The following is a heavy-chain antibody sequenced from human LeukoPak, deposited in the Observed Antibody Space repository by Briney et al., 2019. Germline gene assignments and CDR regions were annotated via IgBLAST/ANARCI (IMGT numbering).Heavy chain of an antibody. CDR3: AKDKAVRGDIVGDWFDP. CDR1: GFTFDDYA. CDR2: ISWNSGSI. J-gene: IGHJ5*02. D-gene: IGHD3-10*01. V-gene: IGHV3-9*03. Sequence: GXSXXLSCAASGFTFDDYAMHWVGQARGKGVEWVSGISWNSGSIVYGDSVKGGFTISRDKDKNSVYLQMNSLRAEDMALYYCAKDKAVRGDIVGDWFDPWGQGTLVTVSS.